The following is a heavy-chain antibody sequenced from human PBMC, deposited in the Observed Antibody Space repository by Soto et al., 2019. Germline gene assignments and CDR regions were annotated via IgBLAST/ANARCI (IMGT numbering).Heavy chain of an antibody. D-gene: IGHD7-27*01. V-gene: IGHV3-73*02. CDR3: TSLTGWQHYSGLDY. CDR1: GFTFSGSP. J-gene: IGHJ4*02. Sequence: EVQLVESGGGLVQPGGSLKLSCAASGFTFSGSPMHWVRQASGKGLEWVGRIRSKTDSYATAYAASVTGRFTISRDDSKNTAYLQMNSLKTEDTAVYYCTSLTGWQHYSGLDYWGQGTLVTVSS. CDR2: IRSKTDSYAT.